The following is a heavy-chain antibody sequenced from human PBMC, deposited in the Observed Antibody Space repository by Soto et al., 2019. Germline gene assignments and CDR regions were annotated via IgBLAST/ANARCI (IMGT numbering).Heavy chain of an antibody. V-gene: IGHV4-61*01. CDR3: ARGGAALYCTNGVCYGVKWKPDAFDI. D-gene: IGHD2-8*01. Sequence: QVHLQESGPGQVKPSETLSLICTVSGGSVNSDTYYWSWIRQPPGRGLEWVGYMFHTGSANYNPSLKSRVTISVDTSKNQFSLKLSSVTAADTAVYYCARGGAALYCTNGVCYGVKWKPDAFDIWGQGTMVTVSS. CDR2: MFHTGSA. CDR1: GGSVNSDTYY. J-gene: IGHJ3*02.